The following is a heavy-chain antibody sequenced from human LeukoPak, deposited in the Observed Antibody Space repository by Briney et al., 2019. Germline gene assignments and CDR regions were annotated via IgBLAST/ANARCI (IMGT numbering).Heavy chain of an antibody. Sequence: PSETLSLTCTVSGGSISSSNYYWGWIRQPPGKGLEWIGSIYYSGSTFYNPSLKSRVTISVDTSKNQFSLKLSSVTAADTAVYYCARSSGKRLRSIYYYYYYGMDVWGQGTTVTVSS. CDR1: GGSISSSNYY. CDR2: IYYSGST. V-gene: IGHV4-39*07. J-gene: IGHJ6*02. CDR3: ARSSGKRLRSIYYYYYYGMDV. D-gene: IGHD4-17*01.